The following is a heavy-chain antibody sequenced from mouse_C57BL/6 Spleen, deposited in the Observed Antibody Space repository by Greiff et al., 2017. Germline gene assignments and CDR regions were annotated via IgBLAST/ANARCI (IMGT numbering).Heavy chain of an antibody. CDR2: IYPGSGNT. J-gene: IGHJ1*03. CDR3: ARRGTTVVATFHWYFDV. V-gene: IGHV1-76*01. D-gene: IGHD1-1*01. CDR1: GYTFTDYY. Sequence: QVQLQQSGAELVRPGASVKLSCKASGYTFTDYYINWVKQRPGQGLEWIARIYPGSGNTYYNEKFKGKATLTAEKSSSTAYMQLSSLTSEDSAVYFCARRGTTVVATFHWYFDVWGTGTTVTVSS.